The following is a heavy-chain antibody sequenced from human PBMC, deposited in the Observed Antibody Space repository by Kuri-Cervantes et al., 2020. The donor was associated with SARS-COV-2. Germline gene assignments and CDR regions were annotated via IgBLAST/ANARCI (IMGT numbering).Heavy chain of an antibody. J-gene: IGHJ6*02. D-gene: IGHD6-25*01. CDR1: GFTFNRHP. Sequence: GESLKISCAASGFTFNRHPMNWVRQAPGKGLEWVSYIHNSLDVIYYADSVRGRFTSSRGNARNSLYLQMNSLRVDDTAVYYCTRDQRSGNMDVWGQGTTVTVSS. CDR3: TRDQRSGNMDV. CDR2: IHNSLDVI. V-gene: IGHV3-48*04.